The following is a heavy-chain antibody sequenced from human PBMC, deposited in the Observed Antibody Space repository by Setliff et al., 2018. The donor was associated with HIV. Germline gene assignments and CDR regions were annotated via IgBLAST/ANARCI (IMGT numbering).Heavy chain of an antibody. V-gene: IGHV3-11*01. D-gene: IGHD4-17*01. CDR2: INVDGSAT. CDR3: ARDPYPYFDYGDWYFDL. J-gene: IGHJ2*01. Sequence: PGGSLRLSCTASSSTLRDHYITWIRQAPGKGLEWVSYINVDGSATFYADSVKGRFTISRDNTKNSVDLQMNSLSADDTAVYYCARDPYPYFDYGDWYFDLWGRGTLVTVSS. CDR1: SSTLRDHY.